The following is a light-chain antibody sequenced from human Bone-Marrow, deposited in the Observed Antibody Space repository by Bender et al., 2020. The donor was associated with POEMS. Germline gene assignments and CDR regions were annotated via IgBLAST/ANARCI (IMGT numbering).Light chain of an antibody. CDR2: HDT. V-gene: IGLV3-21*01. CDR1: NIGSKG. J-gene: IGLJ2*01. Sequence: SYVLTQPPSVSVAPGQTARISCGGNNIGSKGVHWYHQKAGQSPVLVIHHDTKRPSGIPERFSGSNSGNTATLTISGTQAMDEADYYCQAWDSSTGVVFGGGTKLTVL. CDR3: QAWDSSTGVV.